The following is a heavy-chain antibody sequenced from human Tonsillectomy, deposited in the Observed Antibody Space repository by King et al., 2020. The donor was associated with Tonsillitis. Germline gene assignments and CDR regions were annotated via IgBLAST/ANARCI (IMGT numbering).Heavy chain of an antibody. CDR3: TYGSGPY. D-gene: IGHD3-10*01. J-gene: IGHJ4*02. V-gene: IGHV4-39*07. CDR1: GGSISSSSYY. Sequence: QLQESGPGLVKPSETLSLTCTVSGGSISSSSYYWGWIRQSPGTGLEWIGSFYYTGSTYYNPSLKSRVTISVDSSKNQFSLKLSSVTAADTAVYYCTYGSGPYWGQGTLVTVSS. CDR2: FYYTGST.